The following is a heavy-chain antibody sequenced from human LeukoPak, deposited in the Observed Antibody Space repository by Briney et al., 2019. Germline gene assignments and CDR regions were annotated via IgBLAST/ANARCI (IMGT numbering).Heavy chain of an antibody. V-gene: IGHV4-4*07. CDR2: IHASGST. J-gene: IGHJ5*02. D-gene: IGHD1-26*01. CDR3: ARGLVGTTGEQNWFDP. Sequence: PSETLSLTCTVSGGSISSYYWSWIRQPPGKGLEWIGRIHASGSTNYNPSLKSRVTISIDKSKNPFSLKLSSVTAADTAVYYCARGLVGTTGEQNWFDPWGQGTLVTVSS. CDR1: GGSISSYY.